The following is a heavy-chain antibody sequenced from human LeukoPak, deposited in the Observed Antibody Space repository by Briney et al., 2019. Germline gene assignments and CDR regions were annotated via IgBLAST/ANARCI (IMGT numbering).Heavy chain of an antibody. V-gene: IGHV4-34*01. CDR2: INHSGST. CDR3: ARVVGRMDV. CDR1: GGSFSGYY. J-gene: IGHJ6*04. Sequence: SETLSLTCAVYGGSFSGYYWSWICQPPGKGLEWIGEINHSGSTNYNPSLKSRVTISVDTSKNQFSLKLSSVTAADTAVYYCARVVGRMDVWGKGTTVTVSS.